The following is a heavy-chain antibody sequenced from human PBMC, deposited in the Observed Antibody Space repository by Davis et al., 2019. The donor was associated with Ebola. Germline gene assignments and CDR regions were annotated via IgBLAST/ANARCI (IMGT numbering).Heavy chain of an antibody. J-gene: IGHJ4*02. D-gene: IGHD1-1*01. CDR2: IIPFLGIV. Sequence: SVKVSCKAPGGTLSSYTISWVRQAPGQGLEWMGRIIPFLGIVNYAQRFQGRVTITADKSTSTAYMEVGSLRSDDTTVYYCARAQFPTTSDHWGQGTLVTVSS. CDR1: GGTLSSYT. CDR3: ARAQFPTTSDH. V-gene: IGHV1-69*02.